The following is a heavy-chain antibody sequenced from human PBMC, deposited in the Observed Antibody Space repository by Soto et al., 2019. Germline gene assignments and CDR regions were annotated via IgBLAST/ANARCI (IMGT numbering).Heavy chain of an antibody. Sequence: SETLSLTCTVSGGSISSGGYYWSWIRQHPGKGLEWIGYIYYSGSTYYNPSLKSRVTISVDTSKNQFSLKLSSVTAADTAVYYCARDGGGYCSSTSCYVSGWFDPWGQGTLVTVSS. V-gene: IGHV4-31*03. CDR3: ARDGGGYCSSTSCYVSGWFDP. CDR2: IYYSGST. J-gene: IGHJ5*02. D-gene: IGHD2-2*03. CDR1: GGSISSGGYY.